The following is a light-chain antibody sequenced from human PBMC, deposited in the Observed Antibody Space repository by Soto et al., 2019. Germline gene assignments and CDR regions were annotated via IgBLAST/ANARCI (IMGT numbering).Light chain of an antibody. CDR3: QQYGSSPRT. V-gene: IGKV3-20*01. CDR1: QSVSSSY. CDR2: GAS. Sequence: EIVLTPSPGNLSLSPGERATLSCRASQSVSSSYLAWYQQKPGQAPRLLIYGASSRATGIPDRFSGSGSGTYFTLTIIRLEPEDFAVYYWQQYGSSPRTFGGGTKVEIK. J-gene: IGKJ4*01.